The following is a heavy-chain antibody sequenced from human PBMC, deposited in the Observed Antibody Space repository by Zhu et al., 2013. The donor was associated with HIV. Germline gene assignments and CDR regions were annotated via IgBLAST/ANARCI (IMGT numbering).Heavy chain of an antibody. Sequence: QVQLVQSGGEVKKPGASVKVSCKTSGYTFMTYGISWVRQAPGQGLEWMGWINCDNDKTHYAQNLQGRVTMTTDTSTRTAYLELRSLRSEDTAVYYCARGQVGVNFWSGYSNGWFDPWGQGTLVTVSS. V-gene: IGHV1-18*01. J-gene: IGHJ5*02. CDR1: GYTFMTYG. D-gene: IGHD3-3*01. CDR2: INCDNDKT. CDR3: ARGQVGVNFWSGYSNGWFDP.